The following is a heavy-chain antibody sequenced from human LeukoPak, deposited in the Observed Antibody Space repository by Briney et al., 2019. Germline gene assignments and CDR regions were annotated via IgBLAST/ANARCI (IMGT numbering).Heavy chain of an antibody. CDR2: IYYSGST. Sequence: PSETLSLTCAVYGGSFSGYYWSWIRQPPGKGLEWIGYIYYSGSTNYNPSLKSRVTISVDTSKNQFSLKLSSVTAADTAVYYCASYSSGWYGLFDYWGQGTLVTVSS. CDR1: GGSFSGYY. CDR3: ASYSSGWYGLFDY. D-gene: IGHD6-19*01. J-gene: IGHJ4*02. V-gene: IGHV4-59*01.